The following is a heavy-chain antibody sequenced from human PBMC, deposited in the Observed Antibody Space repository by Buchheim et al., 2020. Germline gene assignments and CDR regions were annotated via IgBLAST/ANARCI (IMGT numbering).Heavy chain of an antibody. V-gene: IGHV1-69*01. J-gene: IGHJ2*01. CDR2: IVPIFGTT. D-gene: IGHD3-10*01. Sequence: QVQLVQSGAEVKRPGSSVKVSCKASGGTFSSHAITWVRQAPGQGLEWMGGIVPIFGTTNYAQKFQGRLTIHADESTSTAYMELSSLRFEDTALYYCARGGDYYGSGSFFRTLWFFDLWGRGTL. CDR1: GGTFSSHA. CDR3: ARGGDYYGSGSFFRTLWFFDL.